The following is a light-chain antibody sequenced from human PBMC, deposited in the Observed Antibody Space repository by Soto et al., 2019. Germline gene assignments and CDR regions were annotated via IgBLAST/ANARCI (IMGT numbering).Light chain of an antibody. CDR1: QSVSSSY. Sequence: EIVLTQSPGTLSLSPGERATLSCRASQSVSSSYLAWYQQKHGQAPRLLIYGASTRATGIPDRFSGSGSGTDFTLTISRLEPEDFAVYYCQQYGSSPTTFGQGTKVDIK. CDR2: GAS. V-gene: IGKV3-20*01. CDR3: QQYGSSPTT. J-gene: IGKJ1*01.